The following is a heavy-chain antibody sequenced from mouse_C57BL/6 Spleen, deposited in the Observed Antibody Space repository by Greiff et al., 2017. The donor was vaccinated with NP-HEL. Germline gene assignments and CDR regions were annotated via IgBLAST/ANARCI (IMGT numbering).Heavy chain of an antibody. D-gene: IGHD1-1*01. CDR2: INPYNGDS. V-gene: IGHV1-20*01. J-gene: IGHJ2*01. CDR3: ARDYGSSSDY. CDR1: GYSFTGYF. Sequence: EVMLVESGPELVKPGDSVKISCKASGYSFTGYFMNWVMPSHGKSLAWIGRINPYNGDSFSNQKFNGKATLTLVKSSSTAHMDLRSLTSEDSAVYYCARDYGSSSDYWGQGTTLTVSS.